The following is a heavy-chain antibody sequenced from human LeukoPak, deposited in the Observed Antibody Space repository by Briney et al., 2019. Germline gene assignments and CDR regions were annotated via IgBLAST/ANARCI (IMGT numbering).Heavy chain of an antibody. D-gene: IGHD3-22*01. J-gene: IGHJ3*02. CDR3: ARGGRGYYDSSGYYYHAFDI. Sequence: PSETLSLTCTVSGGSIRSYYWSWIRQSPGKGLEWIGYIYYSGSTNYNPSLKSRVTISVDTSKNQFSLKLSSVTAADTAVYYCARGGRGYYDSSGYYYHAFDIWGQGTMVTVSS. V-gene: IGHV4-59*08. CDR1: GGSIRSYY. CDR2: IYYSGST.